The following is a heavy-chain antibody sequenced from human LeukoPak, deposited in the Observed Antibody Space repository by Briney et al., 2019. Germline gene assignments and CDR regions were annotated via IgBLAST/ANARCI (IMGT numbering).Heavy chain of an antibody. CDR1: GGSFSGYY. CDR3: ARVPGLYDTPYFDY. J-gene: IGHJ4*02. CDR2: INHSGST. D-gene: IGHD3-22*01. Sequence: SETLSLTCAVYGGSFSGYYWSWIRQPPGNGLEWIGEINHSGSTNYNPSLKSRVTISVDTSKNQFSLKLSSVTAADTAVYYCARVPGLYDTPYFDYWGQGTLVTVSS. V-gene: IGHV4-34*01.